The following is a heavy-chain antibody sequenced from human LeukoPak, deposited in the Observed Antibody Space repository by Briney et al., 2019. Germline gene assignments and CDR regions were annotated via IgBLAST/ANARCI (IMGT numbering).Heavy chain of an antibody. CDR2: INPNSGGT. Sequence: ASVKVSCKASGYTFTGYYMHWVRQAPGQGREWMGWINPNSGGTNYAQKFQGRVTMTRDTSISTAYMELSRLRSDDTAVYYCARTIFWSGYPYFDYWGQGTLVTVSS. D-gene: IGHD3-3*01. V-gene: IGHV1-2*02. CDR3: ARTIFWSGYPYFDY. J-gene: IGHJ4*02. CDR1: GYTFTGYY.